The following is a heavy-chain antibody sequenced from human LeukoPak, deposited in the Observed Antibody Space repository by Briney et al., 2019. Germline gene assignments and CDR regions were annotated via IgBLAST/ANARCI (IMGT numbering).Heavy chain of an antibody. Sequence: SETLSLTCTVSGGSISSSSYYWGWIRQPPGKGLEWIGSIYYSGSTYYNPSLKSRVTISVDTSKNQFSLRLSSVIAADTAVYYCARHRRQGTAVAGNFDYWGQGTLVTVFS. CDR2: IYYSGST. D-gene: IGHD6-19*01. CDR1: GGSISSSSYY. J-gene: IGHJ4*02. CDR3: ARHRRQGTAVAGNFDY. V-gene: IGHV4-39*01.